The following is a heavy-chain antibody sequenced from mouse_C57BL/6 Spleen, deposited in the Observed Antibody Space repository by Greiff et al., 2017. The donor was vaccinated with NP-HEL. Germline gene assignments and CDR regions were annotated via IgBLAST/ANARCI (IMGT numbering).Heavy chain of an antibody. V-gene: IGHV1-55*01. Sequence: VKLQQPGAELVKPGASVKMSCKASGYTFTSYWITWVKQRPGQGLEWIGDIYPGSGSTNYNEKFKSKATLTVDTSSSTAYMQLSSLTSEDSAVYYCARREGFTTVGYYFDYWGQGTTLTVSS. J-gene: IGHJ2*01. D-gene: IGHD1-1*01. CDR3: ARREGFTTVGYYFDY. CDR2: IYPGSGST. CDR1: GYTFTSYW.